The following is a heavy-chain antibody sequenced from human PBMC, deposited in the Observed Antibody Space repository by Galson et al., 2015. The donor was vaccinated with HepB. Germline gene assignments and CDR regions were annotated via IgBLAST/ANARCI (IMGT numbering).Heavy chain of an antibody. D-gene: IGHD3-10*01. J-gene: IGHJ4*02. CDR3: AKDSSTSYFGSGSQFDY. V-gene: IGHV3-23*01. CDR1: GLNFSNYA. CDR2: ISGSGGTT. Sequence: LRLSCAASGLNFSNYAVTWVRQVPGKGLEWVSAISGSGGTTHYAGSVRGRVTISRDNSKNTVYLQLNNLRADETAVYYCAKDSSTSYFGSGSQFDYWGQGTLVTVSS.